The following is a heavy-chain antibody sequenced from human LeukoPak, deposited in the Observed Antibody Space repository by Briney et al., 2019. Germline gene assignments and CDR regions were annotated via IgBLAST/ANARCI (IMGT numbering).Heavy chain of an antibody. CDR1: TFTFSTYW. D-gene: IGHD1-14*01. CDR2: INHDGSTT. J-gene: IGHJ4*02. CDR3: ARGTGYGVFDY. Sequence: GGSLRLSCATSTFTFSTYWMHWVRQAPGKGLVWVSRINHDGSTTSYADSVKGRFTISRDNAKNTLYLQMNSLRAEDTAVYFCARGTGYGVFDYWGRGTLVTVSS. V-gene: IGHV3-74*01.